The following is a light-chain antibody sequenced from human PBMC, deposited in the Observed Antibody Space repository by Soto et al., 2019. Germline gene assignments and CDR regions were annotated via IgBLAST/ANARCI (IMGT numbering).Light chain of an antibody. V-gene: IGLV2-14*03. Sequence: QSALTQPDSVSGSPGQSVAISCTAASSDIGNYNYVSWYQQRPGKVPKLIIHDVSDRPSGVSDRFSGSKSGNTASLTISGLQAEDEADYYCSSYTSTSPYVFGTGTKLTVL. CDR2: DVS. CDR1: SSDIGNYNY. CDR3: SSYTSTSPYV. J-gene: IGLJ1*01.